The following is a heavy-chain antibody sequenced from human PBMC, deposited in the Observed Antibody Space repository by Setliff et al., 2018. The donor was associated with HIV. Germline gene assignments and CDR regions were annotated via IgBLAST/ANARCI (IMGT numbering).Heavy chain of an antibody. Sequence: PSETLSLTCTVSGGSISSNSYYWGWIRQPPGKGLEWIGGVYYSGSTYYNPSLKSRVTMSVDTSKNQFSLKLSSVTAADTAVYYCARGGGYDRSGYYPFDYWGQGTPVTVSS. D-gene: IGHD3-22*01. CDR3: ARGGGYDRSGYYPFDY. J-gene: IGHJ4*02. V-gene: IGHV4-39*07. CDR2: VYYSGST. CDR1: GGSISSNSYY.